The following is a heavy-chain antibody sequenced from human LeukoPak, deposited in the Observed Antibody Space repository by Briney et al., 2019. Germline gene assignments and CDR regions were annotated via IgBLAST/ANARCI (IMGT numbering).Heavy chain of an antibody. V-gene: IGHV4-34*01. CDR3: ARGRYDYIWGSYREPLFDY. CDR1: GGSFSGHY. CDR2: INHSGST. D-gene: IGHD3-16*02. Sequence: PSETLSLTCAVYGGSFSGHYWSWIRQPPGKGLEWIGEINHSGSTNYNPSLKSRVTISVDTSKNQFSLKLSSVTAADTAVYYCARGRYDYIWGSYREPLFDYWGQGTLVTVSS. J-gene: IGHJ4*02.